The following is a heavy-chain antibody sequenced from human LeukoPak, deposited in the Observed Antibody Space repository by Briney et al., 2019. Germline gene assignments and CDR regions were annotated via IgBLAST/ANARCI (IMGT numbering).Heavy chain of an antibody. CDR1: GGSFSGYY. Sequence: SETLSLTCAVYGGSFSGYYWSWIRQPPGKGLEWIGEINHSGSTNYNPSLKSRVTISVDTSKNQFSLKLSSVTAAGTAVYYCASRYDPSYYDCSGYYFLGQGTLVTVSS. CDR3: ASRYDPSYYDCSGYYF. D-gene: IGHD3-22*01. J-gene: IGHJ4*02. CDR2: INHSGST. V-gene: IGHV4-34*01.